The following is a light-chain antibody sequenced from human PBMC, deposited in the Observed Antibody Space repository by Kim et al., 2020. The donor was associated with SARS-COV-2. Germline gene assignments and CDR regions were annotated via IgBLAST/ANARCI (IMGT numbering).Light chain of an antibody. Sequence: QSITTACTETSSDVGSYNLVSWYQQHPGKAPKLMIYEVSKRPTGVSNRFSGSKSGNTASLTISGLQAEDEADYYCCSYAGSSTFYVFGTGTKVTVL. J-gene: IGLJ1*01. CDR1: SSDVGSYNL. CDR3: CSYAGSSTFYV. CDR2: EVS. V-gene: IGLV2-23*02.